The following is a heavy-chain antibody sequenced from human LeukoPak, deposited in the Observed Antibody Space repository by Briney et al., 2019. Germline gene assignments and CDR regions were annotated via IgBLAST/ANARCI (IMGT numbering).Heavy chain of an antibody. CDR2: IKQDGSEK. J-gene: IGHJ4*02. V-gene: IGHV3-7*01. D-gene: IGHD3-22*01. CDR3: ARDATYYYDSSGYFNY. Sequence: GGSLRLSCAAPGFTFSSYWMSWVRQAPGKGLEWVANIKQDGSEKYYVDSVKGRFTISRDNAKNSLYLQMNSLRAEDTAVYYCARDATYYYDSSGYFNYWGQGTLVTVSS. CDR1: GFTFSSYW.